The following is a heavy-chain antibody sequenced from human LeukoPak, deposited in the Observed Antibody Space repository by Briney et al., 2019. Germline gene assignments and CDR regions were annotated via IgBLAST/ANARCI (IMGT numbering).Heavy chain of an antibody. D-gene: IGHD6-19*01. CDR2: ISGNGADT. Sequence: PGGSLRLSCSASGFTFSSYSMHWARRAPGKGPEYVSAISGNGADTYYSDSVKDRFTISRDNSNNMLFLQMSSLRAEDTAVYYCVKGSGTGWYGHWGQGTLVTVSA. V-gene: IGHV3-64D*06. CDR3: VKGSGTGWYGH. CDR1: GFTFSSYS. J-gene: IGHJ4*02.